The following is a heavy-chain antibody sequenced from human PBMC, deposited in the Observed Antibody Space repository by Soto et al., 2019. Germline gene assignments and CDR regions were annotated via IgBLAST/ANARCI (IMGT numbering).Heavy chain of an antibody. V-gene: IGHV4-61*01. D-gene: IGHD3-10*02. CDR2: IYFTGST. CDR1: GGSVSSVSYY. J-gene: IGHJ3*02. CDR3: ATESASYGDVLDGFHM. Sequence: SWTLSLTCTVSGGSVSSVSYYWSWIRKPPGKGLEWIGYIYFTGSTIYNPSLKSRVTMSVDMSKSEFSLRLTSVTAADTAVYFSATESASYGDVLDGFHMWGKVAKVTVS.